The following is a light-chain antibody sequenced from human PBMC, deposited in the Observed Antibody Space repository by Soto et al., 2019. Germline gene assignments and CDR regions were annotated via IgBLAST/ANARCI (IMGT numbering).Light chain of an antibody. J-gene: IGKJ5*01. V-gene: IGKV3-20*01. CDR3: QQYGSSPIT. CDR2: GAS. Sequence: EVVLTQSPGALSLSPGERATLSCRASQSVSSSYLAWYQKKPGQPPRLLIYGASSRATGIPDRFSGSGSGTDFTLTISRLEPEDFEVYYCQQYGSSPITFGQGTRLEIK. CDR1: QSVSSSY.